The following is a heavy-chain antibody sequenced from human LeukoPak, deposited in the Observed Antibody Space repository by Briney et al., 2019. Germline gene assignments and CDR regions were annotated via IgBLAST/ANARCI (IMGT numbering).Heavy chain of an antibody. J-gene: IGHJ4*02. D-gene: IGHD5-12*01. V-gene: IGHV3-64D*06. CDR1: GLSFSRYP. CDR3: AKAKGTSSGYDFFFDY. CDR2: ISSNGGST. Sequence: PGGSLRLSCSVSGLSFSRYPMHWVRQAPGKGLEYASAISSNGGSTYYADSVKGRFTISRDNSKNTMYLQMNSLRGEDTAVYYCAKAKGTSSGYDFFFDYWGQGTLVTVSS.